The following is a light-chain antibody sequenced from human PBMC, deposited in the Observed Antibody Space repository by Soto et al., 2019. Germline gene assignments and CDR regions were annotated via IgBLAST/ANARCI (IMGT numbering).Light chain of an antibody. J-gene: IGKJ1*01. CDR1: QSLSNNY. CDR2: GAS. Sequence: EIVLTHSPGTLSLSPGERATLSCRASQSLSNNYLAWYQQKPGQAPRLVIYGASSRATGIPDRFSASGSGTDFPLTISRLEPEDFAVYFCQQYSSSPVTFGQGTKVDIK. CDR3: QQYSSSPVT. V-gene: IGKV3-20*01.